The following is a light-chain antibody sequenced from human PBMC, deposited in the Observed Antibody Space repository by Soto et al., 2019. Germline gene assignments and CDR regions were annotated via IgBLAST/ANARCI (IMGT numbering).Light chain of an antibody. CDR1: SSDVGGYNY. CDR2: GVS. V-gene: IGLV2-11*01. CDR3: CSYAGNYTLL. Sequence: QSALTQPRSVSGSPGQSVTISCTGTSSDVGGYNYVSWYQQHPGKAPKLMIYGVSKRPSGVPDRFSGSKSGNTASVAISGLQAEDEADYYCCSYAGNYTLLFGGGTKLTVL. J-gene: IGLJ2*01.